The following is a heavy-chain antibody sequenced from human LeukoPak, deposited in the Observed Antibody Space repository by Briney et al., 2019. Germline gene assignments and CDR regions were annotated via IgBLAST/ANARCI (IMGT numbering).Heavy chain of an antibody. J-gene: IGHJ3*02. CDR1: GGSLSSSNW. CDR2: IYHSGST. V-gene: IGHV4-4*02. CDR3: ARASTTVWSFDI. Sequence: SETLSLTCAVSGGSLSSSNWWSWVRQPPGKGLEWIGEIYHSGSTNYNPSLKSRVTISVDKSKNQFSLELSSVTAADTAVYYCARASTTVWSFDIWGQGTMVTVSS. D-gene: IGHD4-17*01.